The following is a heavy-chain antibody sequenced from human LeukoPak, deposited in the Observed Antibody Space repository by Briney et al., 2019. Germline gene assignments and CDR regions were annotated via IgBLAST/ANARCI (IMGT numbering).Heavy chain of an antibody. CDR1: GGSIGSYY. CDR2: ISYSGIT. V-gene: IGHV4-59*08. CDR3: ARHRAIAGPFDH. D-gene: IGHD6-19*01. J-gene: IGHJ4*02. Sequence: SETLSLTCTVSGGSIGSYYWSWFRLPPGKGLEWIGQISYSGITKYNPALKSRVTISVDTSKSQISVNLSSVTAADTAFYYCARHRAIAGPFDHWGQGTLVTVSS.